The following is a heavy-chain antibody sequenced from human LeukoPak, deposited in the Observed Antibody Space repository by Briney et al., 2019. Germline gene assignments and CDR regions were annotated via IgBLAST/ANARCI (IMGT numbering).Heavy chain of an antibody. CDR2: IYYSGNI. CDR3: VTGRGSSGWPFDY. CDR1: GGSISSSSYY. D-gene: IGHD6-19*01. V-gene: IGHV4-39*01. J-gene: IGHJ4*02. Sequence: PSETLSLTCSVSGGSISSSSYYWGWIRQPPGKGLEWIGSIYYSGNIYYNPSLKSRVTMSVDTSKNQFSLKLSSVTAADTAVYYCVTGRGSSGWPFDYWGQGTLVTVSS.